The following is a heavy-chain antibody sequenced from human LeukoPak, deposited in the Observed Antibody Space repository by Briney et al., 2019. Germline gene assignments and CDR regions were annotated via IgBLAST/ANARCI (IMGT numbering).Heavy chain of an antibody. V-gene: IGHV3-23*01. CDR2: ITTSDGNT. J-gene: IGHJ4*02. CDR1: GFTFSSYT. D-gene: IGHD3-3*01. Sequence: GGSLRLSCAASGFTFSSYTMSWVRQAPGKGLEWVSTITTSDGNTYYADSVKGRFTISRDNSKNTLYLQMNSLRAEDTAVYYCAKERARFSYDYWGQGTLVTVSS. CDR3: AKERARFSYDY.